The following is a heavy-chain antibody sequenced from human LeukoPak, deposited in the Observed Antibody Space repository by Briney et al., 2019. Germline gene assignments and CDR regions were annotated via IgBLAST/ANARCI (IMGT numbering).Heavy chain of an antibody. Sequence: SETLSLTCTVSGGSISSYYWSWIRQPPGKGQEWIGYIYYSGSTNYNPSLKSRVTISVDTSKNQFSLKLSSVTAADTAVYYCARSTYYYDSSGYYSLYYFDYWGQGTLVTVSS. D-gene: IGHD3-22*01. CDR1: GGSISSYY. J-gene: IGHJ4*02. V-gene: IGHV4-59*01. CDR2: IYYSGST. CDR3: ARSTYYYDSSGYYSLYYFDY.